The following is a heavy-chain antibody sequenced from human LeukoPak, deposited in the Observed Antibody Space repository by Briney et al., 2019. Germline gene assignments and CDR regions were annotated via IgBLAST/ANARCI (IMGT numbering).Heavy chain of an antibody. CDR3: ASGYCSSGSCYKAIDPGYYYGMDV. CDR1: GGSISSSSYY. CDR2: IYYSGST. Sequence: PSETLSLTCTVSGGSISSSSYYWGWIRQPPGKGLEWIGSIYYSGSTNYNPSLKSRVTISVDKSKNQFSLKLTSVTAADTAVYYCASGYCSSGSCYKAIDPGYYYGMDVWGQGTTVTVSS. J-gene: IGHJ6*02. V-gene: IGHV4-39*07. D-gene: IGHD2-15*01.